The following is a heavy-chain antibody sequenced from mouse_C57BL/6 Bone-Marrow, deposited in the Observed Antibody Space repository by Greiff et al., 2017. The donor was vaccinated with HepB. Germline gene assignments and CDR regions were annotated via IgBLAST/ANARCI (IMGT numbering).Heavy chain of an antibody. V-gene: IGHV5-6*01. CDR3: ARLGY. CDR1: GFTFSSYG. Sequence: DVQLVESGGDLVKPGGSLKLSCAASGFTFSSYGMSWVRQTPDKRLEWVATISSGGSYTYYPDSVKGRFTISRDNAKNTLYLQMSSLKSEDTAMYYCARLGYWGQGTTLTVSS. CDR2: ISSGGSYT. J-gene: IGHJ2*01.